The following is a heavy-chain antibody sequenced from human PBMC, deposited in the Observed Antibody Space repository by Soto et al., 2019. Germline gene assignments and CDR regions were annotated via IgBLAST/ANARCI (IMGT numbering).Heavy chain of an antibody. J-gene: IGHJ4*02. Sequence: SGPTLVNPTQTLTLTCTFSGFSLSTSGVGVGWIRQPPGKALEWLALIYWNDDKRYSPSLKSRLTITKDTSKNQVVLTMTNMDPVDTATYYCAHRRDLIIAVAGGYFDYWGQGTLVTVSS. CDR1: GFSLSTSGVG. CDR2: IYWNDDK. CDR3: AHRRDLIIAVAGGYFDY. D-gene: IGHD6-19*01. V-gene: IGHV2-5*01.